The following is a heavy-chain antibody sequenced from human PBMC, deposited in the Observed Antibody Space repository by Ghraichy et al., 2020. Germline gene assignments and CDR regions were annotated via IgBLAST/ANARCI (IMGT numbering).Heavy chain of an antibody. CDR2: IYYSGTT. D-gene: IGHD3-10*01. V-gene: IGHV4-39*01. Sequence: SETLSLTCIISGGSIASSSYYWGWIRQPPGMGLEWIGEIYYSGTTYCNPSLKSRATISVDTSKNQLSLKLTSVTAADAAVYYCTRPFGASPSAFFFGVDVWGHVTRVTFP. CDR3: TRPFGASPSAFFFGVDV. J-gene: IGHJ6*02. CDR1: GGSIASSSYY.